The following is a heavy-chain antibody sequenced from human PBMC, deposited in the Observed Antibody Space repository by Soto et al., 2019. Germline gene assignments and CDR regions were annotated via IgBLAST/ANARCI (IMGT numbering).Heavy chain of an antibody. D-gene: IGHD6-13*01. CDR2: IYPGDSDT. V-gene: IGHV5-51*01. Sequence: GESLKISCKGSGYSFTSYWIGWVRQMPGKGLEWMGIIYPGDSDTRYSPSFQGQVTISADKSISTAYLQWSSLKASDTAMYYCARLPSPGIAAAGRAWNGMDVWGQGTTVTVSS. CDR3: ARLPSPGIAAAGRAWNGMDV. CDR1: GYSFTSYW. J-gene: IGHJ6*02.